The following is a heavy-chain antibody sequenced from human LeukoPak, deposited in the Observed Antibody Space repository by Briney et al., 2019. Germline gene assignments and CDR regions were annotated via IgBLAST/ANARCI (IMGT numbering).Heavy chain of an antibody. CDR2: INHSGST. CDR3: ARDGSGGNSEWYFDL. Sequence: SETLSLTCAVYGGSFSGYYWSWIRQPPGKGLEWIGEINHSGSTNYNPSLKSRVPISVDTSKNQFSLKLSSVTAAGTAVYYCARDGSGGNSEWYFDLWGRGTLVTVSS. D-gene: IGHD4-23*01. V-gene: IGHV4-34*01. CDR1: GGSFSGYY. J-gene: IGHJ2*01.